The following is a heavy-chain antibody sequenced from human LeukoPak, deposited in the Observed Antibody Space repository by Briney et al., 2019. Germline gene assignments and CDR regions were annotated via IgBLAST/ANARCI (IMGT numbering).Heavy chain of an antibody. V-gene: IGHV3-30-3*01. CDR2: ISYDGSNK. D-gene: IGHD6-19*01. CDR3: ARDRAGSMAG. CDR1: GFTFSSYA. Sequence: PGGSLRLSCVASGFTFSSYAMHWVRQAPGKGLEWVAVISYDGSNKYYADSVKGRFTISRDNSKNTLYLQMNSLRAEDAAVYYCARDRAGSMAGWGQGTLVTVSS. J-gene: IGHJ4*02.